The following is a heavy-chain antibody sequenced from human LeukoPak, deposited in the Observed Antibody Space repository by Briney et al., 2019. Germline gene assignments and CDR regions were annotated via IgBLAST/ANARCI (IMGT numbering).Heavy chain of an antibody. Sequence: GGSLRLSCAASGFTFNSYSMNWVRQATGKGLEWVSYISSSSSTIYYADSVKGRFTISRDNAKNSLYLQMNSLRDEDTAVYYCANLYDSSGYYLDYWGQGTLVTVSS. CDR1: GFTFNSYS. J-gene: IGHJ4*02. CDR3: ANLYDSSGYYLDY. D-gene: IGHD3-22*01. CDR2: ISSSSSTI. V-gene: IGHV3-48*02.